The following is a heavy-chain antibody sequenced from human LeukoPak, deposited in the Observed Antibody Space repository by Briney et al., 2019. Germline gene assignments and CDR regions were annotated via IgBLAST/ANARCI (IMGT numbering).Heavy chain of an antibody. Sequence: SETLSLTCTVSGGSISSSSYYWGWIRQPPGKGLEWIGSTYYSGSTYYNPSLKSRVTISVDTSKNQFSLRLSSVTAADTAVYYCARTPTVTFFDYWGQGTLVTVSS. V-gene: IGHV4-39*01. J-gene: IGHJ4*02. CDR3: ARTPTVTFFDY. CDR1: GGSISSSSYY. D-gene: IGHD4-17*01. CDR2: TYYSGST.